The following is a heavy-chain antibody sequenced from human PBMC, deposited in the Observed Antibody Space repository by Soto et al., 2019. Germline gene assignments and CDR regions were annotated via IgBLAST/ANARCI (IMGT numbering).Heavy chain of an antibody. J-gene: IGHJ4*02. Sequence: PSETMSLTCAVSGGSISSGGYSWSWVRQPPGKGLEWIGYIYYSGNTNYNPSLKSRVTISFDTSRSQFSLKLRSVTAADTAVYNCARGSYNILTGYYLDYWGQGTLVTSPQ. CDR3: ARGSYNILTGYYLDY. V-gene: IGHV4-61*08. CDR1: GGSISSGGYS. D-gene: IGHD3-9*01. CDR2: IYYSGNT.